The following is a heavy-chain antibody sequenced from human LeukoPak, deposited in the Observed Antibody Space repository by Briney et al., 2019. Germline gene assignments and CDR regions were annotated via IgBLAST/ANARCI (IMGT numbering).Heavy chain of an antibody. D-gene: IGHD1-26*01. CDR3: SGDGSGSHYGMDV. CDR1: GFTFGDYA. CDR2: IRGKAYGGTT. V-gene: IGHV3-49*04. J-gene: IGHJ6*02. Sequence: GGSLRLSCTASGFTFGDYAMSWVRQAPGKGLEWVDFIRGKAYGGTTEYAASVRGRFTISRDDSKSIAYLQVNSLKTEDTAVYYCSGDGSGSHYGMDVWGQGTTVTVSS.